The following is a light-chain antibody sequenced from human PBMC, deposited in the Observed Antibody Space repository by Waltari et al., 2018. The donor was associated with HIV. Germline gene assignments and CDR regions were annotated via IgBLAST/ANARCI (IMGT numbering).Light chain of an antibody. CDR2: GAL. CDR3: QQSYNLPVT. V-gene: IGKV1-39*01. J-gene: IGKJ4*01. CDR1: QNINSY. Sequence: IEITHAPSSWTASVGARVTISCRSSQNINSYLNWYQQKPGRAPQLLIYGALNLHTWAPRRFSARGSGTDFTLTITSLQPEDFSTYFCQQSYNLPVTFGGGTKVEV.